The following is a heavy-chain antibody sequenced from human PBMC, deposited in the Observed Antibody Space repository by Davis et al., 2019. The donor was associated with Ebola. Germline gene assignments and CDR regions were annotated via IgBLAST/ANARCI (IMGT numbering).Heavy chain of an antibody. D-gene: IGHD2-8*01. V-gene: IGHV3-74*01. Sequence: GESLKISCAASGFTVNRYWMHWVRQAPGKGLVWVSRIDKDGATHYADSVKGRFTISRDNSKNSLYLQMNSLRTEDTALYYCAKGGERYCTNGVCGYYYYGMDVWGQGTTVTVSS. CDR1: GFTVNRYW. CDR3: AKGGERYCTNGVCGYYYYGMDV. J-gene: IGHJ6*02. CDR2: IDKDGAT.